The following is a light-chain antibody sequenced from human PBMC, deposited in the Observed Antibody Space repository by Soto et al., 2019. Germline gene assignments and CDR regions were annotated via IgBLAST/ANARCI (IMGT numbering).Light chain of an antibody. Sequence: EIVMTQSPATLSVSPVERATLSCRASQIVRIKLAWYQQKPGQAPRLLIYDTSTRATGIPARFSGSGSGTEFTLTISSLQSEDFAVYYCQQYNNWPPLNCGQGQRRAIK. CDR2: DTS. V-gene: IGKV3-15*01. CDR3: QQYNNWPPLN. CDR1: QIVRIK. J-gene: IGKJ5*01.